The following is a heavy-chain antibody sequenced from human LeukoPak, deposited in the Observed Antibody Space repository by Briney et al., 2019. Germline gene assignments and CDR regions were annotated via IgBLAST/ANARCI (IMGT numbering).Heavy chain of an antibody. CDR1: GYTLTELS. Sequence: ASVKVSCKVSGYTLTELSMHWVRQAPGQGLEWMGIINPSAGTTTYAQKFQGRVTMTRDMSTSTVYMELSSLRSEDTAVYYCARGDWIQLWLEGYYYYYMDVWGKGTTVTVSS. CDR3: ARGDWIQLWLEGYYYYYMDV. J-gene: IGHJ6*03. D-gene: IGHD5-18*01. CDR2: INPSAGTT. V-gene: IGHV1-46*01.